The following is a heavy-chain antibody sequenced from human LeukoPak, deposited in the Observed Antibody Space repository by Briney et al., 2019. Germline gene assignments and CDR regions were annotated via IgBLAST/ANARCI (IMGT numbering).Heavy chain of an antibody. J-gene: IGHJ4*02. CDR3: ARQLGCCSAGTCYFDS. D-gene: IGHD1-1*01. Sequence: ASVKVSCKASGYTFTSYYMHWVRQAPGQGLEWMGIINPSGGSTSYAQKFQGRVTMTRDTSTSTVYMELSSLRSEDTAIYYCARQLGCCSAGTCYFDSWGQGTQVAVSS. CDR1: GYTFTSYY. CDR2: INPSGGST. V-gene: IGHV1-46*01.